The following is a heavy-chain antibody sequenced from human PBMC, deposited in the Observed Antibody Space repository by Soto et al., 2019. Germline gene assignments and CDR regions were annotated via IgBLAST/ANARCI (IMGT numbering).Heavy chain of an antibody. CDR3: ATVIPATRYLAY. V-gene: IGHV4-30-2*01. CDR1: GGSIGNDDYS. J-gene: IGHJ4*02. D-gene: IGHD2-15*01. Sequence: SETLSLTCTVSGGSIGNDDYSWSWVRQPPGKGLEWIGYIYHSGTTYYNPSLTSRVTISVDGSNNQFSLKLTSMTAADTAVYYCATVIPATRYLAYWGQGILVTVSS. CDR2: IYHSGTT.